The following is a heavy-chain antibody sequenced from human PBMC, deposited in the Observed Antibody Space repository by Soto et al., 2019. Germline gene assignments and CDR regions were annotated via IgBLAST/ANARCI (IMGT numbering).Heavy chain of an antibody. J-gene: IGHJ4*02. Sequence: PSETLSLTCTVSGGSISSYYWSWIRQPPGKGLEWICYIYYSGSTNYNPSLKSRVTISVDTSKNQFSLKLSSVTAADTAVYYCARSSIAAAPTFDYWGQGTLVTVSS. V-gene: IGHV4-59*01. CDR3: ARSSIAAAPTFDY. CDR2: IYYSGST. CDR1: GGSISSYY. D-gene: IGHD6-13*01.